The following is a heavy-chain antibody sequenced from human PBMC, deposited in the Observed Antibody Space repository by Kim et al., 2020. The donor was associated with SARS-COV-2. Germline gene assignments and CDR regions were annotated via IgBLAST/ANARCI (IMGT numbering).Heavy chain of an antibody. CDR2: ISSSSYI. CDR1: GFTFSSYS. CDR3: ARVALSIAVAHPFDY. D-gene: IGHD6-19*01. J-gene: IGHJ4*02. Sequence: GGSLRLSCVASGFTFSSYSMNWVRQAPGKGLEWVSSISSSSYIYYADSVKGRFTISRDNAKNSLYLQMNSLRAEDTAVYYCARVALSIAVAHPFDYWGQGTLVTVSS. V-gene: IGHV3-21*01.